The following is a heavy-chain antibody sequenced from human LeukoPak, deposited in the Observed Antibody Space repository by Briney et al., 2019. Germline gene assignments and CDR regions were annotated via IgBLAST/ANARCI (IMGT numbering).Heavy chain of an antibody. CDR3: AKRADGCSGVSCYFYYMDV. J-gene: IGHJ6*03. V-gene: IGHV3-23*01. Sequence: PGGSLRLPCAASGFTFSNYAMNWVCQAPGKGLEWVSTISGVGDSTYYADSVKGRFTMSRDNSKNTAYLQMNSLRVEDTAIYYCAKRADGCSGVSCYFYYMDVWGKGTTVTVSS. D-gene: IGHD2-15*01. CDR1: GFTFSNYA. CDR2: ISGVGDST.